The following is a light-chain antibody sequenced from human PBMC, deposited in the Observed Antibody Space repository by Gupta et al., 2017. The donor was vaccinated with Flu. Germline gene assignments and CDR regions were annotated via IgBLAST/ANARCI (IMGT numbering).Light chain of an antibody. CDR1: QSISSY. CDR3: QQSYSTPRT. V-gene: IGKV1-39*01. Sequence: DIQMTQSPSSLSASVGDRVTITCRASQSISSYLNLYQQKPGKAPKLLIYAASSLQSGVPSRFSGSGSGTDFTLTISSLQPEDFATYYCQQSYSTPRTFGQATKVEIK. CDR2: AAS. J-gene: IGKJ1*01.